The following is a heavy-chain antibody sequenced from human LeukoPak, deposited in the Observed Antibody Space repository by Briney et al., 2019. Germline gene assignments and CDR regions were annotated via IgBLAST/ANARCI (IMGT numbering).Heavy chain of an antibody. CDR1: GFTFSSSA. V-gene: IGHV3-74*01. J-gene: IGHJ4*02. Sequence: GGSLRLSCAASGFTFSSSAMTWVRQAPGRGLEWVSRINSDGSSTFYADSVKGRFTTSRDNAENTVYLQMNSLRADDTAVYYCARIPGGSGSQYDYWGQGTLVIVSS. CDR2: INSDGSST. D-gene: IGHD3-10*01. CDR3: ARIPGGSGSQYDY.